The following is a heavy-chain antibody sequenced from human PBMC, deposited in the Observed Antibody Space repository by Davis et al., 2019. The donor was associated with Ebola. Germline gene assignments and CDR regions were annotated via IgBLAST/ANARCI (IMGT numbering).Heavy chain of an antibody. Sequence: GESLKISCAASGVNVSSNYMSWVRQAPGKGLEWVSVIYSGGSTYYADSVKGGFTISRDNSKNTLYLQMNSLRVEDTAVYYCARGYGDYTDAFDIWGQGTMVSVSS. CDR1: GVNVSSNY. CDR3: ARGYGDYTDAFDI. CDR2: IYSGGST. V-gene: IGHV3-66*01. D-gene: IGHD4-17*01. J-gene: IGHJ3*02.